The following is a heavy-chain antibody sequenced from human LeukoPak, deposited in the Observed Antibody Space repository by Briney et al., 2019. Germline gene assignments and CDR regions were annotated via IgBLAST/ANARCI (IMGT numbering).Heavy chain of an antibody. CDR2: SKNKVNSYTT. CDR3: AKTILTGGYSYGYDY. J-gene: IGHJ4*02. V-gene: IGHV3-72*01. D-gene: IGHD5-18*01. CDR1: GFTFTDHH. Sequence: GGSLRLSCAASGFTFTDHHMDWVRQAPGKGLEWIGRSKNKVNSYTTEYAASVKDRFIISRQNSENSLYLQMNSLQAEDTAVYYCAKTILTGGYSYGYDYWGQGTLVTVSS.